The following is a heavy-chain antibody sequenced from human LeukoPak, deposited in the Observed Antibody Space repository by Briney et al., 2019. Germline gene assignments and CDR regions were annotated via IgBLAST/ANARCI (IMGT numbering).Heavy chain of an antibody. CDR2: FSYSGST. D-gene: IGHD3-10*01. Sequence: PSETLSLTCNVSGGSISSSSYYWGWIRQPPGKGLEWIGRFSYSGSTYYNPSLKSRVTISVDTSKNQFSLKLSSVTAADTAVYYCSRHEHYGSGSYPYPFSSYWGQGTLVTVSS. CDR1: GGSISSSSYY. J-gene: IGHJ4*02. V-gene: IGHV4-39*01. CDR3: SRHEHYGSGSYPYPFSSY.